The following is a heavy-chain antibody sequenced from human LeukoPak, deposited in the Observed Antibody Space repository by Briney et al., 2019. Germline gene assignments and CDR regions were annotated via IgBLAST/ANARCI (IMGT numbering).Heavy chain of an antibody. CDR1: GGSISSYY. CDR2: IYYSGST. D-gene: IGHD4-17*01. CDR3: ARGSTVTYDY. Sequence: SETLSLTCTVSGGSISSYYWSWIRQPPGKGLEWIGYIYYSGSTDYNPSLKSRVTISVDTPKNQFSLKLSSVTAADTAVYYCARGSTVTYDYWGQGTLVTVSS. J-gene: IGHJ4*02. V-gene: IGHV4-59*01.